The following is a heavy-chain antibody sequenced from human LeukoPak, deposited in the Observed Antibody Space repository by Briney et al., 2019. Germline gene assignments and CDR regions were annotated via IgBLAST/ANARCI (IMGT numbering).Heavy chain of an antibody. D-gene: IGHD1/OR15-1a*01. CDR1: GFTFSSYA. V-gene: IGHV3-23*01. CDR2: ISGSGGST. CDR3: AKGNSFYWYFDL. Sequence: PGGSLRLSCAASGFTFSSYAMSWVRQAPGKGLEWVSAISGSGGSTYHADSVKGRFTISRDNSKNTLYLQMNSLRAEDTAVYYCAKGNSFYWYFDLWGRGTLVTVSS. J-gene: IGHJ2*01.